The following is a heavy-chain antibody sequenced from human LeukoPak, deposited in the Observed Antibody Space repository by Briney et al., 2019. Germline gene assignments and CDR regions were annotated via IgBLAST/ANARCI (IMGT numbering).Heavy chain of an antibody. Sequence: GGSLRLSCAASGFSFSSNYMSWVRQAPGEGREWVSVIYTGGITYYSDSVKGRFTISRDNSKNPVYLQMNSLRAEDTAVYYCARDGGSGIPLGSLDSWGEGTLVSVSS. J-gene: IGHJ4*02. CDR2: IYTGGIT. D-gene: IGHD6-19*01. CDR1: GFSFSSNY. CDR3: ARDGGSGIPLGSLDS. V-gene: IGHV3-53*01.